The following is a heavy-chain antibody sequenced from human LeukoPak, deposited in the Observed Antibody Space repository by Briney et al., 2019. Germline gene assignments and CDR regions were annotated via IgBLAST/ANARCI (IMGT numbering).Heavy chain of an antibody. J-gene: IGHJ4*02. Sequence: PSETLSLTCTVSGGSISSGDYYWSWIRQPPGTGLEWIGYIYYSGSTYYNPSLKSRVTISVDTSKNQFSLKLSSVTAADTAVYYCARGGVYYDFWSGYYTGYFDYWGQGTLVTVSP. CDR1: GGSISSGDYY. V-gene: IGHV4-30-4*08. D-gene: IGHD3-3*01. CDR2: IYYSGST. CDR3: ARGGVYYDFWSGYYTGYFDY.